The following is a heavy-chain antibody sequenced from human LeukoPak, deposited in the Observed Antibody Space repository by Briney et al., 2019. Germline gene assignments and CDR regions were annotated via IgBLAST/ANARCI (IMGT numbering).Heavy chain of an antibody. J-gene: IGHJ4*02. Sequence: GGSLRLSCAASGFTFSSYWIHWVRQAPGKGMVWVSRINSDGSHTSYADSVKGRFTISRDNAKNTMYLQMNSLRVEDTAEYYCARGSWALYCVDYWGQGTLVTVSS. CDR2: INSDGSHT. D-gene: IGHD3-16*01. CDR1: GFTFSSYW. V-gene: IGHV3-74*01. CDR3: ARGSWALYCVDY.